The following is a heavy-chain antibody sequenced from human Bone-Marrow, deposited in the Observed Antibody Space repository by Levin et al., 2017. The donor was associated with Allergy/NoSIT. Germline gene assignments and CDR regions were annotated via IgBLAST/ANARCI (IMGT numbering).Heavy chain of an antibody. J-gene: IGHJ6*04. V-gene: IGHV3-21*06. CDR1: GLSFSNYD. D-gene: IGHD3-16*01. CDR2: ISGGSSRI. CDR3: ASWAMFYYDGSDFDYFYYGMDV. Sequence: GGSLRLSCAASGLSFSNYDMNWVRQAPGKGLEWVSSISGGSSRIYYADSVKGRFTISRDNAKNSLYLQMNSLRVEDTAVYYCASWAMFYYDGSDFDYFYYGMDVWGKGTTVTVSS.